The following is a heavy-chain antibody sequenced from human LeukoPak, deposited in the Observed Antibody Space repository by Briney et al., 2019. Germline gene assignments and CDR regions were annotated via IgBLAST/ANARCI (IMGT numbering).Heavy chain of an antibody. J-gene: IGHJ4*02. V-gene: IGHV3-11*01. CDR1: GFTFSDDY. CDR3: ARERTTVRY. CDR2: ISSDGSTI. Sequence: PGGSLRLSCAASGFTFSDDYMSWIRQAPGKGPEWVSYISSDGSTIFYADSVKGRFTISSDNAKNSLFLQMNSLRAEDTAVYYCARERTTVRYWGQGTLVTVTS. D-gene: IGHD4-17*01.